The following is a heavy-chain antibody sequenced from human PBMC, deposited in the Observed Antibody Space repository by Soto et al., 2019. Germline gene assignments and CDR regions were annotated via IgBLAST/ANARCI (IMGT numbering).Heavy chain of an antibody. CDR3: ASAHGFNLFAS. J-gene: IGHJ5*01. V-gene: IGHV4-39*01. CDR2: IFHSGST. CDR1: GGSFSSSTYY. Sequence: QLQLQESGPRLVKPAETLSLTCIVSGGSFSSSTYYGGWIRQPPGKGLEWIGSIFHSGSTYYNPSIKSRVTLSVDTAKHRFYMRLSSVTAADTAVYYCASAHGFNLFASWGQGTLVTVSS.